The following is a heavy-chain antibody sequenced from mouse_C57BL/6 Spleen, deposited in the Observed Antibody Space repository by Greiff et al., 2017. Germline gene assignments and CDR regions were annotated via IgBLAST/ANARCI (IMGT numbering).Heavy chain of an antibody. Sequence: QVQLQQSGAELVRPGASVTLSCKASGYTFTDYEMHWVKQTPVHGLEWIGAIDPETGGTAYNQKFKGKAILTADKSSSTAYMALRSLTSEDSAVYYCTRGYGSRGAMDYWGQGTSVTVSS. CDR2: IDPETGGT. CDR3: TRGYGSRGAMDY. J-gene: IGHJ4*01. CDR1: GYTFTDYE. D-gene: IGHD1-1*01. V-gene: IGHV1-15*01.